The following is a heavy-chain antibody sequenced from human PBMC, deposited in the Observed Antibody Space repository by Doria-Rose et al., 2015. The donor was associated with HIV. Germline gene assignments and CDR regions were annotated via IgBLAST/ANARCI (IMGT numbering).Heavy chain of an antibody. CDR2: NFSDDER. CDR3: ARIKSSGWYHKYYFDF. CDR1: GVSLSSPGMG. V-gene: IGHV2-26*01. D-gene: IGHD6-13*01. Sequence: QVTLKESGPVLVKPTETLTLTCTVSGVSLSSPGMGVSWIRQPPGKALEWLANNFSDDERSYTTSLKSRLTISRGTSKSQVVLTMTDMDPVDTATYYCARIKSSGWYHKYYFDFWGQGTLVIVSA. J-gene: IGHJ4*02.